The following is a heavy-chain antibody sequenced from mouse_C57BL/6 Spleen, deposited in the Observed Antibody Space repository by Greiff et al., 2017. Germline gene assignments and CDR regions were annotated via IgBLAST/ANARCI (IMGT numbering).Heavy chain of an antibody. V-gene: IGHV1-64*01. CDR2: IHPNSGST. CDR3: AREGDDGSYWYFDV. J-gene: IGHJ1*03. CDR1: GYTFTSYW. Sequence: QVQLQQPGAELVKPGASVKLSCKASGYTFTSYWMHWVKQRPGQGLEWIGMIHPNSGSTNYNEKFKSKATLTVDKSSSTAYMQLSSLTSEDSAVYYCAREGDDGSYWYFDVWGTGTTVTVSS. D-gene: IGHD1-1*01.